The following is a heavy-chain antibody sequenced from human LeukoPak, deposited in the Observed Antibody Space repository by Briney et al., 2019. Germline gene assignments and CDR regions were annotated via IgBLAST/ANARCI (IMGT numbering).Heavy chain of an antibody. V-gene: IGHV1-18*01. CDR3: ARDLEAAAAGPLTQPLDY. CDR2: ISAYNGNT. D-gene: IGHD6-13*01. CDR1: GDTFTSYG. J-gene: IGHJ4*02. Sequence: ASVKGSCKAFGDTFTSYGINWVRQAPGQALEWMGWISAYNGNTNYAQKSQGRVTMTTDTSTSTPYMELRSLRSDDTDVYYCARDLEAAAAGPLTQPLDYWGQGTLVTVPS.